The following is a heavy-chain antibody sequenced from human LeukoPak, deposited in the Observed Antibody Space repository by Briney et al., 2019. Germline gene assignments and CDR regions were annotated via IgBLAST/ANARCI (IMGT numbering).Heavy chain of an antibody. CDR1: TFTLISYW. V-gene: IGHV3-7*01. CDR2: IKDDGSEK. Sequence: SMTLSCAASTFTLISYWMSWVRQAPGKGMEWVATIKDDGSEKFYVDSVSGRFTISRDNAKNSLYLQMNSLRAEDTAVYYCARRGTYQNWFDPWGQGTLVTVSS. CDR3: ARRGTYQNWFDP. D-gene: IGHD3-16*01. J-gene: IGHJ5*02.